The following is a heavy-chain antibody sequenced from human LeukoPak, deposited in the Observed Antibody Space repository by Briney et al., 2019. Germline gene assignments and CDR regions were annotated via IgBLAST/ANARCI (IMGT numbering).Heavy chain of an antibody. CDR3: AKVNGDSSSRGFDI. CDR1: GFTFSSYG. J-gene: IGHJ3*02. CDR2: IGRSGDTT. D-gene: IGHD6-6*01. V-gene: IGHV3-23*01. Sequence: GGSLRLSCAASGFTFSSYGMSWIRQAPGKGLEWVSAIGRSGDTTYYADSVKGRFTISRDNSENTLYLQMHSLTAEDTAVYYCAKVNGDSSSRGFDIRGQGTMVTVSS.